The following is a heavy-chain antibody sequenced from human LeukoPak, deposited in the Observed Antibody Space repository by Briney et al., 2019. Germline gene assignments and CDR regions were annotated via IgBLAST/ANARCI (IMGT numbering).Heavy chain of an antibody. Sequence: ASVKVSCKTSGYIFTNYHLHWVRQAPGQGLEWMGMIYASGDTRSHAQNFQGRVTMTRDTSTTTFYMELSSLGSEDTAVYYCARETPDAYCFDYWGQGTLVTVSS. V-gene: IGHV1-46*01. J-gene: IGHJ4*02. CDR2: IYASGDTR. CDR1: GYIFTNYH. CDR3: ARETPDAYCFDY. D-gene: IGHD1-14*01.